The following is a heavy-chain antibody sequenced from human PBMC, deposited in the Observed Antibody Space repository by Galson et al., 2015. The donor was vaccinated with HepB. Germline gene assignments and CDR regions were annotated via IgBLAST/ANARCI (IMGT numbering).Heavy chain of an antibody. CDR3: ARDRFVRETGELLALFDL. D-gene: IGHD1-26*01. V-gene: IGHV1-18*04. CDR1: GYTFTSYG. CDR2: ISAYNGNT. Sequence: SVKVSCKASGYTFTSYGISWVRQAPGQGLEWMGWISAYNGNTNYAQKLQGRVTMTTDTSTSTAYMELRSLRSDDTAVYYCARDRFVRETGELLALFDLWGRGTLVTVSS. J-gene: IGHJ2*01.